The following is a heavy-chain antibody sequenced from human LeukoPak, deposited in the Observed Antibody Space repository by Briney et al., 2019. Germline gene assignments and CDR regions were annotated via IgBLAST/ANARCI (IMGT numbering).Heavy chain of an antibody. CDR3: VRRRTVGAMVT. CDR2: IFSSGSA. J-gene: IGHJ5*02. D-gene: IGHD5-18*01. CDR1: GGSISSYY. V-gene: IGHV4-59*08. Sequence: SETLSLTCTVSGGSISSYYWSWIRQPPGKGLEWIGYIFSSGSANYNPSLKSRVSISVDTSKNQFSLKLNSVTAADTAVYYCVRRRTVGAMVTWGQGTLVTVSS.